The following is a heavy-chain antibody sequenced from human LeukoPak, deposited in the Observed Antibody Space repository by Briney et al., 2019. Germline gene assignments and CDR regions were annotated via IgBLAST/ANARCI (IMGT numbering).Heavy chain of an antibody. CDR1: GFTFRTYA. CDR2: IRYDGNNQ. Sequence: PGGSPRLSCAASGFTFRTYAMHWVRQAPGKGLEWVAFIRYDGNNQYYADSVKGRFTISKDTSNNTLYLQMNSLRPEDTAVYYCAKDRGTSWYWYFDLWGRGTLVTVSS. CDR3: AKDRGTSWYWYFDL. J-gene: IGHJ2*01. V-gene: IGHV3-30*02. D-gene: IGHD6-13*01.